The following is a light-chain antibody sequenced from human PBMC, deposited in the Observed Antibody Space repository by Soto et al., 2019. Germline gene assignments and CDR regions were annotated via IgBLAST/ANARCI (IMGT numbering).Light chain of an antibody. Sequence: DIQMTQSLSTLSASVGDRVTITCRASQRISNWLAWYQQKPGKAPKLLIYKASSLESGVPSRFSGSGSGTEFTLTISSLQPDDFATYYCQQYNSYSGWTFGQGTKVEIK. CDR3: QQYNSYSGWT. V-gene: IGKV1-5*03. CDR2: KAS. CDR1: QRISNW. J-gene: IGKJ1*01.